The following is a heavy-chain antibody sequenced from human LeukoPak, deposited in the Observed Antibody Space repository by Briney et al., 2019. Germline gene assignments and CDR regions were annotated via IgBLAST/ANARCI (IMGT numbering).Heavy chain of an antibody. D-gene: IGHD3/OR15-3a*01. CDR3: ARLKDVTIFGLLIPLSYFDN. CDR2: INHSGST. J-gene: IGHJ4*02. CDR1: GGSFSDYY. V-gene: IGHV4-34*01. Sequence: SETLSLTCAVYGGSFSDYYWSWIRQPPGKGLEWIGEINHSGSTNYNPSLKSRVTISVDTSKNQFSLKLSSVTAADTAVYYCARLKDVTIFGLLIPLSYFDNWGQGTLVTVSS.